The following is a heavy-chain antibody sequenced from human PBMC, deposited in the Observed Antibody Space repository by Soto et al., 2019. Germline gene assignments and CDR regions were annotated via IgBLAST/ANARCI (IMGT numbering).Heavy chain of an antibody. D-gene: IGHD1-26*01. CDR2: IRSKANSYAT. CDR1: GFTFSGSA. CDR3: TRPRIVGATEYHFDY. J-gene: IGHJ4*02. V-gene: IGHV3-73*01. Sequence: GGSLRLSCAASGFTFSGSAMHWVRQASGKGLEWVGRIRSKANSYATAYAASVKGRFTISRDDSKNTAYLQMNSLKTEDTAVYYCTRPRIVGATEYHFDYWGQGTLVTVSS.